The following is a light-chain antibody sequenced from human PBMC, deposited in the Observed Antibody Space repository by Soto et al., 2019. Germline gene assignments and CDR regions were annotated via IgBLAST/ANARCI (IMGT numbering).Light chain of an antibody. Sequence: QSVLTQSPSASASLGASVKLTCTLSSGHSSYAIAWHQQQPEKGPRYLMKLNSDGSHSKGDWIPDRCSGSSSGAERYLTISSLQSEDEADYYCQTWGSGTVVFGGGTKLTVL. CDR3: QTWGSGTVV. CDR1: SGHSSYA. J-gene: IGLJ2*01. V-gene: IGLV4-69*01. CDR2: LNSDGSH.